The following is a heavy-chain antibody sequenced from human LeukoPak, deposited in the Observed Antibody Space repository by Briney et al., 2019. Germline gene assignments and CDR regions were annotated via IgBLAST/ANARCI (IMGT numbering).Heavy chain of an antibody. CDR2: ISAYNGNT. CDR1: GYTFTSYG. Sequence: ASVKVSCKASGYTFTSYGISWVRQAPGQGLEWMGWISAYNGNTNYAQKLQGRVTMTTDTSTSTAYMELRSLRSDDTAVYYCARGYDSSGYYYVSEFDYWGQGTLVTVSS. J-gene: IGHJ4*02. V-gene: IGHV1-18*01. CDR3: ARGYDSSGYYYVSEFDY. D-gene: IGHD3-22*01.